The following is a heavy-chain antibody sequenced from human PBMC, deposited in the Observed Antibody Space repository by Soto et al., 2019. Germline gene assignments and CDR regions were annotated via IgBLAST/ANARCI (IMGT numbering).Heavy chain of an antibody. Sequence: ASVKVSCKASGYTFTGYYMHWVRQAPGQGLEWMGWINPNSGGTNYAQKFQGWVTMTRDTSISTAYMELSRLRSDDTAVYYCARAVRYFDWLLFGAFDIWGQGTMVT. J-gene: IGHJ3*02. D-gene: IGHD3-9*01. CDR1: GYTFTGYY. CDR3: ARAVRYFDWLLFGAFDI. CDR2: INPNSGGT. V-gene: IGHV1-2*04.